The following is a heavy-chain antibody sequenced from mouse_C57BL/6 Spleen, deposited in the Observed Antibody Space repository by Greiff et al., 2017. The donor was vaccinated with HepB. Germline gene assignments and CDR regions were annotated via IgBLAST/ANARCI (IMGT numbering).Heavy chain of an antibody. J-gene: IGHJ2*01. V-gene: IGHV1-54*01. CDR3: ARGGTTVVFDY. Sequence: ESGAELVRPGTSVKVSCKASGYAFTNYLIEWVKQRPGQGLEWIGVINPGSGGTNYNEKFKGKATLTADKSSSTAYMQLSSLTSEDSAVYFCARGGTTVVFDYWGQGTTLTVSS. CDR2: INPGSGGT. CDR1: GYAFTNYL. D-gene: IGHD1-1*01.